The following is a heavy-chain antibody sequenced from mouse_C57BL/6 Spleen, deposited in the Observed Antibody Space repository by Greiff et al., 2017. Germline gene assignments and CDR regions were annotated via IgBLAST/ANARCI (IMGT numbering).Heavy chain of an antibody. V-gene: IGHV1-22*01. J-gene: IGHJ4*01. CDR1: GYTFTDYN. CDR3: AGGYYGNYGGMDY. CDR2: INPNNGGT. Sequence: VQLQQSGPELVKPGASVKMSCKASGYTFTDYNMHWVKQSHGKSLEWIGYINPNNGGTSYNQKFKGKATLTVNKSSSTAYMELRSLTAEDSAVYYCAGGYYGNYGGMDYWGQGTSVTVSS. D-gene: IGHD2-1*01.